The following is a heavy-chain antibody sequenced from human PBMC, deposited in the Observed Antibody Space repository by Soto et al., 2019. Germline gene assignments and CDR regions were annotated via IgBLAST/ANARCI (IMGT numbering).Heavy chain of an antibody. V-gene: IGHV1-2*02. J-gene: IGHJ5*02. CDR1: VFSVDTTYC. Sequence: ASVKVSCKASVFSVDTTYCSHWVRRAPGQGLEWMGSINPNRGDTKYAQNFQGRVTMTRDTSISTAYMEVGSLTSDDTAVYYCGSPRTAQSLAVDPWGQGT. CDR3: GSPRTAQSLAVDP. D-gene: IGHD2-2*01. CDR2: INPNRGDT.